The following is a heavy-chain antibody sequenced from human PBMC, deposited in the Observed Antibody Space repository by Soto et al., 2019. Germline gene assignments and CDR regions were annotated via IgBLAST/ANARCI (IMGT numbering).Heavy chain of an antibody. CDR3: ARDREYYASSGLYFDY. D-gene: IGHD3-22*01. V-gene: IGHV4-59*01. Sequence: PSETLSLTCSVSGGSISDYYWSWIRQPPGKGLEWIGYTYYGWNTNYNPSLKSRVTISVDTSKNQFSLKLISVTAADTAVYYCARDREYYASSGLYFDYWGQGTRVTVSS. J-gene: IGHJ4*02. CDR2: TYYGWNT. CDR1: GGSISDYY.